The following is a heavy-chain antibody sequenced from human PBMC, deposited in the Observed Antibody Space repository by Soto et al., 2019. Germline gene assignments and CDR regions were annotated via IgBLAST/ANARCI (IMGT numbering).Heavy chain of an antibody. J-gene: IGHJ3*02. Sequence: EEQLLESGGGLVQPGGSLRLSCAASGFTFSDYAMSWVRQAPGKGLEWVSGLGGSNSDTHYAASVEGRFTVSRDNSKSTLFLQMNSLRVEDTAVYYCAKDKVDHNSVWDPFDIWGQGTLFTVSS. V-gene: IGHV3-23*01. CDR2: LGGSNSDT. CDR3: AKDKVDHNSVWDPFDI. D-gene: IGHD2-15*01. CDR1: GFTFSDYA.